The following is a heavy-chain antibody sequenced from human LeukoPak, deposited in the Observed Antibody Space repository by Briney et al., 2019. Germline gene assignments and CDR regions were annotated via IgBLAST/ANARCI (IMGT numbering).Heavy chain of an antibody. D-gene: IGHD5-12*01. V-gene: IGHV3-13*04. CDR1: GFTFSTYD. CDR2: IGKAGDT. Sequence: PGGSLRLSCTASGFTFSTYDMHWVRQVTGKGLEWVSGIGKAGDTYYAGSVKGRFTISRENAKNSLYLQMNSLRTGDTAVYYCARGGYSGFDVWGQGTMVTVSS. CDR3: ARGGYSGFDV. J-gene: IGHJ3*01.